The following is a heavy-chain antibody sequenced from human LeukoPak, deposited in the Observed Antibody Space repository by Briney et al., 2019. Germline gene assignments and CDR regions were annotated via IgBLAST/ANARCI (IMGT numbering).Heavy chain of an antibody. D-gene: IGHD3-22*01. CDR1: GYTFTSYY. J-gene: IGHJ4*02. CDR2: INPSGGST. V-gene: IGHV1-46*01. Sequence: GASVKVSCKASGYTFTSYYMHWVRQAPGQGLEWMGIINPSGGSTSYAQKFQGRVTMTRDTSTSTVYMELSSLRPEDTAVYYCASASDSSGYYGGYYFDYWGQGTLVTVSS. CDR3: ASASDSSGYYGGYYFDY.